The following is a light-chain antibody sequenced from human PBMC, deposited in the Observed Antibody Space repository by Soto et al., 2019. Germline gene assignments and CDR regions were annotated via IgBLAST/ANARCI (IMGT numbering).Light chain of an antibody. CDR1: QSVLHSSNNKNY. J-gene: IGKJ5*01. V-gene: IGKV4-1*01. CDR3: QQYYSIPIT. Sequence: DIVMTQSPDSLAVSLGERATSHCKSSQSVLHSSNNKNYLAWYQQKSGQPPKLLIYWASTRESGVPDRFSGSGSGTDFTLTISSLQAEDVAVYYCQQYYSIPITFGQGTRLEIK. CDR2: WAS.